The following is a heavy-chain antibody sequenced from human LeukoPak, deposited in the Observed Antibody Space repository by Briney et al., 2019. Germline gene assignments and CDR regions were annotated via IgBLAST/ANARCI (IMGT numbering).Heavy chain of an antibody. CDR2: IYYSGST. CDR1: GGSISSSSYY. J-gene: IGHJ5*02. D-gene: IGHD1-7*01. Sequence: PSETLSLTCTVSGGSISSSSYYWGWIRQPPGKGLEWIGSIYYSGSTYYNPSLKSRVTISVDTSKNQFSLKLSSVTAADTAVYYCARGFYNWNYGVGRWFDPWGQGTLVTVSS. CDR3: ARGFYNWNYGVGRWFDP. V-gene: IGHV4-39*07.